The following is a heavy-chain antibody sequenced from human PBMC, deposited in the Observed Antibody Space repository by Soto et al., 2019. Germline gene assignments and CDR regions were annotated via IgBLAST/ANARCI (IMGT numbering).Heavy chain of an antibody. V-gene: IGHV3-30-3*01. Sequence: QVQLVESGGGVVQPGRSLRLSCAASGFTFISYAMHWVRQAPGKGLEWVAVISFDGSTEYYADSVKGRFTISRDTSKNTVYLQMNRLRSDDTAVYYCARSRHGSGSYTHFYYGLDVWGQGTTVTVSS. J-gene: IGHJ6*02. CDR3: ARSRHGSGSYTHFYYGLDV. CDR1: GFTFISYA. CDR2: ISFDGSTE. D-gene: IGHD3-10*01.